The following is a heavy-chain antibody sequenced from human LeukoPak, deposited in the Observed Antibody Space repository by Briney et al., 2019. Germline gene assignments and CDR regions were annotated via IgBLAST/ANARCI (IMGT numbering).Heavy chain of an antibody. CDR1: GFTFSSYG. CDR3: ARVIRGDTSGYYY. V-gene: IGHV3-74*01. J-gene: IGHJ4*02. D-gene: IGHD3-22*01. CDR2: IDSDGSST. Sequence: GGSLRLSCAASGFTFSSYGMHWVRQAPGKGLVWVSRIDSDGSSTRYADSVKGRFTISRDNAKDTLYLQMNSLRAEDTAAYYCARVIRGDTSGYYYWGQGTLVTVSS.